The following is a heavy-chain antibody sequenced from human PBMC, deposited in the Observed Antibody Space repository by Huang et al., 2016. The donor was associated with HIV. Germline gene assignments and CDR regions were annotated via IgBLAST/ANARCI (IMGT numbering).Heavy chain of an antibody. CDR2: IYFDDSDA. CDR1: RYNFAGYW. J-gene: IGHJ3*02. Sequence: EVQLVQSGAEVKRPGESLKISCEGSRYNFAGYWIGWVRQMPGKGLEGMGSIYFDDSDARYSPALQGQVTISADTSLYSSYLQWTSLRASDTAIFYCARRRRGGFDIWGQGTLVTVSS. V-gene: IGHV5-51*03. D-gene: IGHD2-15*01. CDR3: ARRRRGGFDI.